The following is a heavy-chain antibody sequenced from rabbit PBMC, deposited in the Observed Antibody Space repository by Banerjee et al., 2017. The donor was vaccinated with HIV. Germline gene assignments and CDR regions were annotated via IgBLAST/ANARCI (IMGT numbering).Heavy chain of an antibody. V-gene: IGHV1S40*01. Sequence: QSLEESGGDLVKPGASLTLTCTASGFSFSSSYYMCWVRQAPGKGLEWIACIYTGSSGSTYYASWAKGRFTISKTSSTTVTLQMTSLTAADTATYFCARGVTGVYNYVFNLWGQGTLVTVS. D-gene: IGHD6-1*01. J-gene: IGHJ4*01. CDR1: GFSFSSSYY. CDR2: IYTGSSGST. CDR3: ARGVTGVYNYVFNL.